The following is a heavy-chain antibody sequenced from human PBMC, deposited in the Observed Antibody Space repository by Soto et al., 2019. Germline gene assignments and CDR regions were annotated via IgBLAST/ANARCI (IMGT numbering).Heavy chain of an antibody. CDR1: GGIFSSFS. Sequence: QVQLVQSGAEVKTPGSSVEVSCKASGGIFSSFSITWVRQVPGHGLEWMGGIIPMTGTPNYAEKFQGRLTLTAGASTRTAYLVLSSLKAEDTAVSYCARGPILPGATSWLDPWGQGTVVIVSS. V-gene: IGHV1-69*01. J-gene: IGHJ5*02. CDR2: IIPMTGTP. D-gene: IGHD2-2*01. CDR3: ARGPILPGATSWLDP.